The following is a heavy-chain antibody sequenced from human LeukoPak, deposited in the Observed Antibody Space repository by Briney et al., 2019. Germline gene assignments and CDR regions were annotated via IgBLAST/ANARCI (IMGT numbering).Heavy chain of an antibody. CDR3: ARGHNILTGYYILRPLHNWFDP. J-gene: IGHJ5*02. Sequence: PSETLSLTYTVSGGSISSSSYYWGWIRQPPGKGLEWIGSIYYSGSTYYNPSLKSRVTISVDTSKNQFSLKLSSVTAADTAVYYCARGHNILTGYYILRPLHNWFDPWGQGTLVTVSS. D-gene: IGHD3-9*01. CDR2: IYYSGST. V-gene: IGHV4-39*07. CDR1: GGSISSSSYY.